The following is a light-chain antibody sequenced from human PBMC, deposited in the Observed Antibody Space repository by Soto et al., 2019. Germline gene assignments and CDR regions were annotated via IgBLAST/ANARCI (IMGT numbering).Light chain of an antibody. Sequence: EIVLTQSPGTLSLSPGERATLSCRACQSVSRSYLGWYQQKPGQAPRLLIYGASTRATGIPDRFSGSGSGTDFTLTINTLEPEDFAVYYCQQCGSSPLTFGGGTKVEIK. V-gene: IGKV3-20*01. CDR3: QQCGSSPLT. CDR2: GAS. J-gene: IGKJ4*01. CDR1: QSVSRSY.